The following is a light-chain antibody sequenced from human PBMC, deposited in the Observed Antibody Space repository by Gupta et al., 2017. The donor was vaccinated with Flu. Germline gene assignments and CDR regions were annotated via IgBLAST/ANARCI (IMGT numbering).Light chain of an antibody. CDR1: QSISSSY. CDR2: GAS. J-gene: IGKJ1*01. V-gene: IGKV3-20*01. CDR3: QQYGRSPKT. Sequence: EIVLTQSPGTLSLSPGERATLSCRASQSISSSYLAWYQQKPGQAPRLLIYGASSRATGIPDRFSGSVSGTDFTLTISRLEPEDFAVYYCQQYGRSPKTFGQGTKVEIK.